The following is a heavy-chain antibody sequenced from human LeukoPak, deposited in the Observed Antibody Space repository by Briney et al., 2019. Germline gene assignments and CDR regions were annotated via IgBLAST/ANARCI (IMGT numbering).Heavy chain of an antibody. Sequence: SETLSLTCTVSGDSISSYYWSWIRQPPGKGLEWIGYIYYSGSTNYNPSLKSRVTISLDTSKNQVSLNLSSVTAADTAVYYCARPAERGYSYGLDFWGPGTMVTVSS. CDR2: IYYSGST. J-gene: IGHJ3*01. CDR1: GDSISSYY. V-gene: IGHV4-59*01. CDR3: ARPAERGYSYGLDF. D-gene: IGHD5-18*01.